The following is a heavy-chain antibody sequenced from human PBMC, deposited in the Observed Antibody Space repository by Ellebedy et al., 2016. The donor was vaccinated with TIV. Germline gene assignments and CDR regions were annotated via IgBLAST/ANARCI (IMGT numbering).Heavy chain of an antibody. V-gene: IGHV4-59*01. Sequence: SETLSLXXTVSGGSLTSTYWCWVWQPPGKGLEWIGSIFHSGKTNYNPSLRGRVTMSVDTSKNQFSLKLTSVTAADTATYYCARDTMTVWGEGWYYGMDVWGQGTTVTVSS. CDR3: ARDTMTVWGEGWYYGMDV. J-gene: IGHJ6*02. CDR2: IFHSGKT. D-gene: IGHD3-22*01. CDR1: GGSLTSTY.